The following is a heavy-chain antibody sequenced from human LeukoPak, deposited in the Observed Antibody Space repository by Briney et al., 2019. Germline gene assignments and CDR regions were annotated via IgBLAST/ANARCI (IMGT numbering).Heavy chain of an antibody. CDR2: IYTSGST. CDR1: GGSISSYY. CDR3: ARYREQQLARQRDEYYFDY. D-gene: IGHD6-13*01. Sequence: PSETLSLTCTVSGGSISSYYWSWIRQPAGKGLEWIGRIYTSGSTYYNPSLKSRLTISVDTSKNHFSLKLSSVTAADTAVYYCARYREQQLARQRDEYYFDYWGQGTLVTVSS. V-gene: IGHV4-4*07. J-gene: IGHJ4*02.